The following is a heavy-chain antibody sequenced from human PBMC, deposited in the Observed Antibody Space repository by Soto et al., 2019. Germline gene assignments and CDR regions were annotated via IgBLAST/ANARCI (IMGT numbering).Heavy chain of an antibody. J-gene: IGHJ6*02. CDR1: GGTFSSYA. D-gene: IGHD3-3*02. CDR2: IIPIFGTA. V-gene: IGHV1-69*13. CDR3: AREVASGTYYYFGMDV. Sequence: ASVKVSCKASGGTFSSYAISWVRQAPGQGLEWMGGIIPIFGTANYAQKFQGRVTITADESTSTAYMELSSLRSEDTAVYYCAREVASGTYYYFGMDVWGQGTTVTVSS.